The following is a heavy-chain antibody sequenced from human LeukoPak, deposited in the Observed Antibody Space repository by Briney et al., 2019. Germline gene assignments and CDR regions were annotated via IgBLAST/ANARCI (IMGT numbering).Heavy chain of an antibody. J-gene: IGHJ5*02. D-gene: IGHD3-10*01. Sequence: SETLSLTCTVSGGSISSGSYYWSWIRQPAGKGLEWIGRINTSGSTDYNPSLKSRVTISVDTSKNQFSLKLSSVTAADTAVYYCARDMDAYYGSGSYYILDPWGQGTLVTVSS. CDR1: GGSISSGSYY. CDR3: ARDMDAYYGSGSYYILDP. V-gene: IGHV4-61*02. CDR2: INTSGST.